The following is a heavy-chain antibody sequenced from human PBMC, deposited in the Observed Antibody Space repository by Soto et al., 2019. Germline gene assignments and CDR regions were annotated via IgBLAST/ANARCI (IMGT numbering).Heavy chain of an antibody. D-gene: IGHD3-3*01. CDR2: IIPIFGTA. J-gene: IGHJ4*02. CDR1: GGTFSSYA. CDR3: ARGVYDFWSGSRSRVGSVWDY. V-gene: IGHV1-69*13. Sequence: SVKVSCKASGGTFSSYAISWVRQAPGQGLEWMGGIIPIFGTANYAQRFQGRVTITADESTSTAYMELSSLRSEDTAVYYCARGVYDFWSGSRSRVGSVWDYWGQGTLVTVSS.